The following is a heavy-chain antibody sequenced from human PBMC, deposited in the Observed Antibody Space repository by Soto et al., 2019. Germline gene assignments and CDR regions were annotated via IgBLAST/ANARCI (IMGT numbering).Heavy chain of an antibody. Sequence: LRLSCAASGFTFSSYGMHWVRQAPGKGLEWVAVISYDGSNKYYADSVKGRFTISRDNSKNTLYLQMNSLRAEDTAVYYCAKDYGDPVRQNYYYYYGMDVWGQGTTVTVSS. V-gene: IGHV3-30*18. CDR3: AKDYGDPVRQNYYYYYGMDV. D-gene: IGHD4-17*01. CDR2: ISYDGSNK. J-gene: IGHJ6*02. CDR1: GFTFSSYG.